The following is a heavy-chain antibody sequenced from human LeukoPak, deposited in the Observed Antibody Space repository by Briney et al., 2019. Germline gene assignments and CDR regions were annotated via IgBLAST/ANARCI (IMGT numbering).Heavy chain of an antibody. CDR1: GFTFSNAW. D-gene: IGHD6-19*01. V-gene: IGHV3-11*04. CDR3: ARVGSGWYFDY. Sequence: GGSLRLSCAASGFTFSNAWMSWVRQAPGKGLEWVSYISSSGSTIYYADSVKGRFTISRDNVKNSLYLQMNSLRAEDTAVYYCARVGSGWYFDYWGQGTLVTVSS. J-gene: IGHJ4*02. CDR2: ISSSGSTI.